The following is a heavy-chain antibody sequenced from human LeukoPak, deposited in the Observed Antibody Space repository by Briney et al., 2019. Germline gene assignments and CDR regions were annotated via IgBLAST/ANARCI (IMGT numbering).Heavy chain of an antibody. CDR1: GGSISSSSYY. CDR2: IYTSGST. D-gene: IGHD4-17*01. Sequence: SETLSLTCTVSGGSISSSSYYWSWIRQPAGKGLEWIGRIYTSGSTNYNPSLKSRVTISVDTSKNQFSLKLSSVTAADTAVYYCTRTITSTVTTGYFDPWGQGTLVTVSS. CDR3: TRTITSTVTTGYFDP. J-gene: IGHJ5*02. V-gene: IGHV4-61*02.